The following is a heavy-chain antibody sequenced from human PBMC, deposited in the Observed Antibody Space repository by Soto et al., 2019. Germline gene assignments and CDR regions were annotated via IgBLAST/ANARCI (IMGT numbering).Heavy chain of an antibody. V-gene: IGHV4-30-4*01. CDR3: AREDFGSGSYNLIFDY. CDR2: IYYSGST. CDR1: GGSISSGDYY. J-gene: IGHJ4*02. Sequence: PSETLSLTCTVSGGSISSGDYYWSWIRQPPGKGLEWIGYIYYSGSTYYNPSLKSRVTISVDTSKNQFSLKLSSVTAADTAVYYCAREDFGSGSYNLIFDYWGQGTLVTVSS. D-gene: IGHD3-10*01.